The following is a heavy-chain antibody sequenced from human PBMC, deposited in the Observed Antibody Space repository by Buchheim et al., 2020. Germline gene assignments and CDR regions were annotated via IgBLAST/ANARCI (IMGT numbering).Heavy chain of an antibody. CDR1: GLSFSNAW. J-gene: IGHJ4*02. CDR3: TTDLGYYDTKGYPH. V-gene: IGHV3-15*01. D-gene: IGHD3-22*01. Sequence: EVQLVQSGGGLVEPGGSLRLSCAASGLSFSNAWMSWVRQAPGKGLEWIGRIKSIREGGSTDIAAPVKGTFTVPRDDSIKTLFLQMNSLKTEDTAVYYCTTDLGYYDTKGYPHWGQGTL. CDR2: IKSIREGGST.